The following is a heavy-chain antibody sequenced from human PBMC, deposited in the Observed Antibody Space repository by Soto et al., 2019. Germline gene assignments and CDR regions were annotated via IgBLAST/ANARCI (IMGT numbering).Heavy chain of an antibody. J-gene: IGHJ6*02. CDR2: VIPMFGTT. Sequence: QVQLVQSGAEVKKPGSSVKVSCKASGGTFSSYAISWVRQAPGQGLEWMGGVIPMFGTTNYAQKFQGRVTITADESTRTAYMELSSLRSEDTAVYYRARARIAVAVDYYYSAMDVWGQGTTVSVSS. D-gene: IGHD6-19*01. CDR3: ARARIAVAVDYYYSAMDV. CDR1: GGTFSSYA. V-gene: IGHV1-69*12.